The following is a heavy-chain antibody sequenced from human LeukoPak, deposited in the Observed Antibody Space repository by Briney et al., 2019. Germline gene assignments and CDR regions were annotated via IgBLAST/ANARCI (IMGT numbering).Heavy chain of an antibody. CDR3: AKSGQPGIATVNWFDP. Sequence: GGSLRLSCAASGFTFSSYGMHWVRQAPGKGLEWVAVISYDGSNKYYADSVKGRFTISRDNSKNTLYLQMNSLRAEDTAVYYCAKSGQPGIATVNWFDPWGQGALVSVSS. J-gene: IGHJ5*02. CDR1: GFTFSSYG. CDR2: ISYDGSNK. V-gene: IGHV3-30*18. D-gene: IGHD6-13*01.